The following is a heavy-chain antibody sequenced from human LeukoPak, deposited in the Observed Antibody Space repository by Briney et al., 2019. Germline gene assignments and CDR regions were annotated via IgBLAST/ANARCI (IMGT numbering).Heavy chain of an antibody. CDR1: GGSISRYY. D-gene: IGHD2-2*01. V-gene: IGHV4-59*01. CDR3: ARTPDIVVVPAFYGMDV. CDR2: IYYSGST. J-gene: IGHJ6*02. Sequence: SETLSLTCTVSGGSISRYYWSWIRQPPGKGLEWIGYIYYSGSTNYNPSLKSRVTISVDTSKNQFSLKLSSVTAADTAVYYCARTPDIVVVPAFYGMDVWGQGTTVTVSS.